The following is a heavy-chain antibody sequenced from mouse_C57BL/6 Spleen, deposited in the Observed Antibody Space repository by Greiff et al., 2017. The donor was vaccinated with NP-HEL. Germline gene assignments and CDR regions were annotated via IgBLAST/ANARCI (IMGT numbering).Heavy chain of an antibody. CDR2: IYPSDSET. V-gene: IGHV1-61*01. D-gene: IGHD2-5*01. J-gene: IGHJ2*01. Sequence: QVQLQQPGAELVRPGSSVKLSCKASGYTFTSYWMDWVKQRPGQGLEWIGNIYPSDSETHYNQKFKDKATLTVDKSSSTAYMKLSSLTSEDSAVYYCAGGPYSNYFDYWGQGTTLTVSS. CDR3: AGGPYSNYFDY. CDR1: GYTFTSYW.